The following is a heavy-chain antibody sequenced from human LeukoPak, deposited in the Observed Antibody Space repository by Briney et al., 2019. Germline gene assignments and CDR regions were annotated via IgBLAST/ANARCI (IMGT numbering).Heavy chain of an antibody. CDR1: GGSISSYY. CDR3: ARPSTAGAFDI. D-gene: IGHD2-21*02. CDR2: IYTSGST. Sequence: SETLSLTCTVSGGSISSYYWSWIRQPPGKGLEWIGYIYTSGSTNYNPSLKSRVTISVDTSKNQFSLKLSSVTAADTAVYYCARPSTAGAFDIWGQGTMVTVSS. V-gene: IGHV4-4*09. J-gene: IGHJ3*02.